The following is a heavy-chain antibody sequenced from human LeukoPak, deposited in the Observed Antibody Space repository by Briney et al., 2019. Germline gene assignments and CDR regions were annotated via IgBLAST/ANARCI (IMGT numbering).Heavy chain of an antibody. CDR2: ISDGGSRT. Sequence: GGSLRLSCAASGFVFSSQDMGWVRQAPGKGLEWVSAISDGGSRTYYADSVKGRFTISRDNSKNTLHLQMNTLRAEDTAVYYCAKDAGRSSGWYFFAHWGQGTLVTVSS. V-gene: IGHV3-23*01. D-gene: IGHD6-19*01. J-gene: IGHJ4*02. CDR3: AKDAGRSSGWYFFAH. CDR1: GFVFSSQD.